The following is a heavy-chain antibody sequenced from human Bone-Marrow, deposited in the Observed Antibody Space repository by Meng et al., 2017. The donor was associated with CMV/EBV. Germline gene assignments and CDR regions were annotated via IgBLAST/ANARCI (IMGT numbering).Heavy chain of an antibody. CDR2: ISYDGSSK. CDR3: AKMPGTTGRGYYYYGMDV. J-gene: IGHJ6*02. Sequence: GGSLRLSCAASGFTFSTFTMHWVRQAPGKGLEWVAVISYDGSSKSYTDSVKGRFTISRDNSKNTLYLQMNSLRAEDTAVYYCAKMPGTTGRGYYYYGMDVWGQGTTVTVSS. V-gene: IGHV3-30-3*02. D-gene: IGHD1-7*01. CDR1: GFTFSTFT.